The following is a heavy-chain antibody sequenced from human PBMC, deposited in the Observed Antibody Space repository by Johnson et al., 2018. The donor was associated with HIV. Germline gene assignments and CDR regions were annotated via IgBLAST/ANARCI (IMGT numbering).Heavy chain of an antibody. V-gene: IGHV3-13*05. Sequence: EVQLVESGGGLVQPGGSLRLSCAASGFTVSSNYMSWVRQAPGKGLEWVPAIGTAGDPYYPGSVKGRFTISRENAKNSLYLQMNSLRAGDTAVYYCARGLAYCGGDCSPDAFDIWGQGTMVTVSS. CDR3: ARGLAYCGGDCSPDAFDI. J-gene: IGHJ3*02. D-gene: IGHD2-21*02. CDR2: IGTAGDP. CDR1: GFTVSSNY.